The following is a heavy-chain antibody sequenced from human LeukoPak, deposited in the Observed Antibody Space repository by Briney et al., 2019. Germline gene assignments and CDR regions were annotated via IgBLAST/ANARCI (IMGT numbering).Heavy chain of an antibody. J-gene: IGHJ3*02. D-gene: IGHD2-2*01. V-gene: IGHV1-8*03. CDR3: ARTNCSSTSCPSGDAFDI. Sequence: ASVKVSCMASGYTFTSYDINWVRQATGQGLEWMGWMNPNSGNTGYAQKFQGRVTITRNTSISTAYMELSSLRSEDTAVYYCARTNCSSTSCPSGDAFDIWGQGTMVTVSS. CDR1: GYTFTSYD. CDR2: MNPNSGNT.